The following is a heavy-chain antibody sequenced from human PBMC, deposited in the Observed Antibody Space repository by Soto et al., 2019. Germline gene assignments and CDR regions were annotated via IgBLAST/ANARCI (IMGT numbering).Heavy chain of an antibody. D-gene: IGHD2-15*01. CDR2: ISYDVNNK. CDR3: TTSLYCSGGSCYAAVGDFQH. Sequence: QVQLIESGGGVVQPGRSLRLSCAASGFTFSNYAMHWVRQAPGKGLERVAVISYDVNNKYHADSVKGRFTISRDNSKNTLYLQMNSLRTEDTAVYYCTTSLYCSGGSCYAAVGDFQHWGQGTLVIVSS. V-gene: IGHV3-30-3*01. CDR1: GFTFSNYA. J-gene: IGHJ1*01.